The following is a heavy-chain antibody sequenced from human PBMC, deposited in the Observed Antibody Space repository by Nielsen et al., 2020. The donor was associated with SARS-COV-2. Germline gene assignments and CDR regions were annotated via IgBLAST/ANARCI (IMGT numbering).Heavy chain of an antibody. CDR3: ARELDDFWSGYYLMPYYYYGMDV. CDR2: INSDGSST. Sequence: GGSLRLSCAASGFTFSSYWMHWVRQAPGKGLVWVSRINSDGSSTSYADSVKGRFTISRDNSKNTLYLQMNSLRAEDTAVYYCARELDDFWSGYYLMPYYYYGMDVWGQGTTVTVSS. D-gene: IGHD3-3*01. CDR1: GFTFSSYW. J-gene: IGHJ6*02. V-gene: IGHV3-74*01.